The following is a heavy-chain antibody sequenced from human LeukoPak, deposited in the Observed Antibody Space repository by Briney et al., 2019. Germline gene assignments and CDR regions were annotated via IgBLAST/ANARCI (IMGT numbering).Heavy chain of an antibody. D-gene: IGHD2-15*01. V-gene: IGHV4-59*12. CDR2: IYYSGIT. J-gene: IGHJ6*02. Sequence: AETLSLTCTVSGGSISSYYWSWIRQPPGKGLEWIGYIYYSGITNYNPSLKRRVTISVDTSKNPFSLKLSSVTAADTAVYYCARGDGCSGGSCYPMYYYYGMDVWGQGTTVTVSS. CDR1: GGSISSYY. CDR3: ARGDGCSGGSCYPMYYYYGMDV.